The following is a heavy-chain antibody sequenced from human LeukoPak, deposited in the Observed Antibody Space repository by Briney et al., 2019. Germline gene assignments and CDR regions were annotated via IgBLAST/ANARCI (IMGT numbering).Heavy chain of an antibody. D-gene: IGHD3-10*01. V-gene: IGHV3-23*01. CDR2: ISGSGGNT. CDR1: GFTFSSHG. Sequence: PGGSLRLSCAASGFTFSSHGMSWVRQAPGKGLEWVSAISGSGGNTYYADSVKGRFTISRDNSKNTLYLEVISLTAEDTAVYYCAKDDAWLRFGEWSQGTLVTVSS. J-gene: IGHJ4*02. CDR3: AKDDAWLRFGE.